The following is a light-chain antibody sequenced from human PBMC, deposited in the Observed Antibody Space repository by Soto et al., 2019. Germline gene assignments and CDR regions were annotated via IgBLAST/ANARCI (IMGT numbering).Light chain of an antibody. Sequence: QAVVTQPPSASGTPGQRVTISCSGSSSNIGTNTVIWYQQLPGAAPKLRIYSDNQRPSGVPDRFSGSKSGTSASLAISGLQSEDEADYYCAAWDVSLVVFGGGPKLTVL. V-gene: IGLV1-44*01. CDR3: AAWDVSLVV. J-gene: IGLJ2*01. CDR2: SDN. CDR1: SSNIGTNT.